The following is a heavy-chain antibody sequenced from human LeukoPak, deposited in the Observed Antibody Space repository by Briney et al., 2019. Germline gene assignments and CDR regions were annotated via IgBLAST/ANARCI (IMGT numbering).Heavy chain of an antibody. CDR3: AIAVAGLFDY. CDR1: GYSISSGYY. V-gene: IGHV4-38-2*02. Sequence: SETLSLTCTVSGYSISSGYYWGWIRQPPGKGLEWIGSIYHSGSTYYNPSLKSRVTISVDTSKNQFSLKLSSVTAADTAVYYCAIAVAGLFDYWGQGTLVTVSS. D-gene: IGHD6-19*01. J-gene: IGHJ4*02. CDR2: IYHSGST.